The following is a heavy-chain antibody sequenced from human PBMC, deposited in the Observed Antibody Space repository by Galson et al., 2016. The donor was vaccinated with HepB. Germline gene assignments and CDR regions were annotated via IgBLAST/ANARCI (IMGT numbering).Heavy chain of an antibody. CDR1: GGSFSGYY. J-gene: IGHJ3*02. V-gene: IGHV4-34*01. D-gene: IGHD3-10*01. CDR2: INHSGNT. Sequence: SETLSLTCAVYGGSFSGYYWTWIRQPPGKGLEWIGEINHSGNTNYNPSLKSRVTISVDTSKNQFSLKLSAVTAADTAVYYCARGGRPRIWGQGTMVTVSS. CDR3: ARGGRPRI.